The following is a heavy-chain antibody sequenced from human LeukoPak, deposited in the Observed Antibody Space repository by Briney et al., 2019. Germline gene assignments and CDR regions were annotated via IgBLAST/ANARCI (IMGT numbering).Heavy chain of an antibody. CDR1: GFTFSSYA. D-gene: IGHD3-10*02. V-gene: IGHV3-30-3*01. CDR3: AKDYSDGYYYVDY. J-gene: IGHJ4*02. Sequence: GRSLRLSCAASGFTFSSYAMHWVRQAPGKGLEWVAVISYDGSNKYYADSVKGRFTVSGDNSKNTLFLQMNSLRAEDTAVYYCAKDYSDGYYYVDYWGQGTLVTVSS. CDR2: ISYDGSNK.